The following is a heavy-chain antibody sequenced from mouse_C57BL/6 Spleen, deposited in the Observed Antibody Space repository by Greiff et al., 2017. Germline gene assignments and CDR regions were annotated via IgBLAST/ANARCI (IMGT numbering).Heavy chain of an antibody. CDR2: FYPGSGSI. V-gene: IGHV1-62-2*01. CDR3: ARHESPIYYGSSYLDY. J-gene: IGHJ2*01. Sequence: QVQLQQSGAELVKPGASVKLSCKASGYTFTEYTIHWVKQRSGRGLEWSGWFYPGSGSIKYNEKFKDKATLTADKSSSTVYMELSRLTSEDSAVYFCARHESPIYYGSSYLDYWGQGTTLTVSS. CDR1: GYTFTEYT. D-gene: IGHD1-1*01.